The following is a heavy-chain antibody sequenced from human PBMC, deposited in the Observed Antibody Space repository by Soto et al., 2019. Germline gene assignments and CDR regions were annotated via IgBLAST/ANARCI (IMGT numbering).Heavy chain of an antibody. J-gene: IGHJ6*02. CDR2: IYYSGST. CDR3: ARVIGGYDYYYYYGMDV. CDR1: GGSISSDY. Sequence: SETLSLTCTVSGGSISSDYWSWIRQPPGKGLEWIGYIYYSGSTHYNPSLKSRVTISVATSKNQFSLKLSSVTAADTAVYYCARVIGGYDYYYYYGMDVWGQGTTVTVSS. V-gene: IGHV4-59*01. D-gene: IGHD5-12*01.